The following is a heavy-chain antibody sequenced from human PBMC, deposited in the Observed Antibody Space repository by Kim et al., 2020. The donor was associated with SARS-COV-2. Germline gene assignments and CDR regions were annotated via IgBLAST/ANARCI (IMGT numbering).Heavy chain of an antibody. J-gene: IGHJ4*02. CDR1: GFTFSTYA. Sequence: GGSLRLSCAASGFTFSTYAMSWVRQAPGKGLECVSGISGSGGSAYYADSVKGRFTISRDNSKNTLYLQMNSLRAEDTAIYYCAKGKYSSTSDLDYWGQGTLVTVSS. V-gene: IGHV3-23*01. CDR3: AKGKYSSTSDLDY. CDR2: ISGSGGSA. D-gene: IGHD6-19*01.